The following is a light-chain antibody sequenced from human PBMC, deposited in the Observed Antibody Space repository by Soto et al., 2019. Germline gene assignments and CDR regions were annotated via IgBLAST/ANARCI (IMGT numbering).Light chain of an antibody. J-gene: IGLJ2*01. CDR2: GNS. V-gene: IGLV1-40*01. Sequence: QSVLTQPPSVSGAPGQRVTISCTGSSSNIGAGYDVHWYQQLPGTAPKLLIYGNSNRPSGVPDRFSGSESGTSASLAITGLQAEDEADYYCQSYDSSLSAHVVFGGGTKVTVL. CDR1: SSNIGAGYD. CDR3: QSYDSSLSAHVV.